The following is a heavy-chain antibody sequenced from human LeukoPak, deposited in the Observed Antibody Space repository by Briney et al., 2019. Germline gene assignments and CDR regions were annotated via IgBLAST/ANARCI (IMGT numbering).Heavy chain of an antibody. D-gene: IGHD3-22*01. CDR1: GDSIIGSY. J-gene: IGHJ4*02. Sequence: SETLSLTCAVSGDSIIGSYWSWIRQAPGKGLEWIGYIYYSVDTDYNPSLKSRVTISVDMSKKQISLRLTSVTAADTAVHYCARRRYYDSGGYNPTYYFDYWGQGILITVSS. CDR3: ARRRYYDSGGYNPTYYFDY. V-gene: IGHV4-59*01. CDR2: IYYSVDT.